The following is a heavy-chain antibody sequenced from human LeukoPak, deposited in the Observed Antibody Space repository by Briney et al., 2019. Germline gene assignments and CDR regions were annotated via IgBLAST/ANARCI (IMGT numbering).Heavy chain of an antibody. J-gene: IGHJ4*02. CDR2: IYDSGST. V-gene: IGHV4-59*01. D-gene: IGHD5-18*01. CDR1: GGSISSYY. CDR3: ARHGGGYSYDY. Sequence: PSETLSLTCTVSGGSISSYYWSWIRQPPGKGLELIGYIYDSGSTNYNPSLKSRVTISVDTPKNRFSLKLSSVTAADTAVYYCARHGGGYSYDYWGQGTLVTVSS.